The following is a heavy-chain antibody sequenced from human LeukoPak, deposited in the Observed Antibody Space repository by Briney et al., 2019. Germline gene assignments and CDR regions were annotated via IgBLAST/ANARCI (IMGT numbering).Heavy chain of an antibody. CDR3: ARSDSSGYYAY. Sequence: PGGSLRLSCAASGFTVSSNYMSCVRQAPGKGLEWVSVIYSGGSTYYADSVKGRFTISRDNSKNTLYLQMNSLRAEDTAVYYCARSDSSGYYAYWGQGTLVTVSS. J-gene: IGHJ4*02. V-gene: IGHV3-66*01. CDR1: GFTVSSNY. CDR2: IYSGGST. D-gene: IGHD3-22*01.